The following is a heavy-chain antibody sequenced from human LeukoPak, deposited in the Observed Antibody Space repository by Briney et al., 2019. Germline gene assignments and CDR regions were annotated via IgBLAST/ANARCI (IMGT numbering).Heavy chain of an antibody. CDR1: GGSFSGYY. V-gene: IGHV4-34*01. CDR3: ARLVAAHDAFDI. Sequence: SETLSLTCAVYGGSFSGYYWSWIRQPPGKGLEWIGSIYYSGSTYYNPSLKSRVTISVDTSKNQFSLKLSSVTAADTAVYYCARLVAAHDAFDIWGQGTMVTVSS. CDR2: IYYSGST. D-gene: IGHD2-15*01. J-gene: IGHJ3*02.